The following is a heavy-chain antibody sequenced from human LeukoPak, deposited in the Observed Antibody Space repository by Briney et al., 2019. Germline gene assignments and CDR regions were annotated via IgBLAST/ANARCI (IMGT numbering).Heavy chain of an antibody. J-gene: IGHJ4*02. V-gene: IGHV1-3*04. CDR2: INTDNGNT. CDR1: GTSFTTNA. Sequence: ASVRVSCKASGTSFTTNAMHWVRQAPGQRLEWMGWINTDNGNTHYLQKFQGRVTITRDTSASTTYMELSSLTSEDTAVYYCARGTYGNKDYWGQGTLVTVSS. CDR3: ARGTYGNKDY. D-gene: IGHD1/OR15-1a*01.